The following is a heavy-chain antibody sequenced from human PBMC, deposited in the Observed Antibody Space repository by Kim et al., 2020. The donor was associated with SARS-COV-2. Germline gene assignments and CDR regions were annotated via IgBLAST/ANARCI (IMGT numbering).Heavy chain of an antibody. D-gene: IGHD2-15*01. CDR2: NSYSADT. V-gene: IGHV4-59*01. CDR1: GASIRSYY. Sequence: SETLSLTCTVSGASIRSYYWGWIRQPPGKGLEWIGYNSYSADTRYNPSLKSRVAISLDMSKNQFSLKLTSVTAADTAIYYCSKLYNRFDPWGPGTPVTVS. J-gene: IGHJ5*02. CDR3: SKLYNRFDP.